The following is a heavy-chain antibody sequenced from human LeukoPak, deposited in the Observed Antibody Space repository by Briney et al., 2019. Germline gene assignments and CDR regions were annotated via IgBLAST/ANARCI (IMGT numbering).Heavy chain of an antibody. J-gene: IGHJ5*02. V-gene: IGHV1-2*02. CDR3: ARDLSAAGSTSPNWFDP. CDR1: GYTFTGYY. CDR2: INPNSGGT. D-gene: IGHD6-13*01. Sequence: ASAKVSCKASGYTFTGYYMHWVRQAPGQGLEWMGWINPNSGGTNYAQKFQGRVTMTRDTSISTAYMELSRLRSDDTAVYYCARDLSAAGSTSPNWFDPWGQGTLVTVSS.